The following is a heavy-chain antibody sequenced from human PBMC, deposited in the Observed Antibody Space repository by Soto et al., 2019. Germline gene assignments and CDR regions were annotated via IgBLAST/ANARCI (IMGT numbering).Heavy chain of an antibody. CDR3: ERGRGIAADGDYYPYGMDV. D-gene: IGHD6-13*01. CDR2: IWYYVSNK. CDR1: VFTFISCF. Sequence: PVGSVILSCASCVFTFISCFVHGFLEAPVNWVEWVSVIWYYVSNKYYADYVKGRFTISRDNSKNTLYLQMNSLRAEDTAVYYCERGRGIAADGDYYPYGMDVWGQGTTVTVSS. V-gene: IGHV3-33*01. J-gene: IGHJ6*02.